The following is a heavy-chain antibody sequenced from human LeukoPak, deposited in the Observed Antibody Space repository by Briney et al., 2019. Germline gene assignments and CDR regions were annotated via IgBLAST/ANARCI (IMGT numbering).Heavy chain of an antibody. CDR1: GYSFTSYW. V-gene: IGHV5-51*01. J-gene: IGHJ4*02. Sequence: GASLKISCKGSGYSFTSYWIGWVRQMPGKGLEWMGIIYPGDSDTRYSPSFQGQVTISADKSISTAYLQLSNLKASDTAMSSCARLKVDRVGGNYEAGYFDYWGQGPLVTVSS. CDR2: IYPGDSDT. CDR3: ARLKVDRVGGNYEAGYFDY. D-gene: IGHD4/OR15-4a*01.